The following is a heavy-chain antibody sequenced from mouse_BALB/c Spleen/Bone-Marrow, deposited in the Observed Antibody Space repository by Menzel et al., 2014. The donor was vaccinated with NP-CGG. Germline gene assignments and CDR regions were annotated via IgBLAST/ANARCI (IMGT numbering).Heavy chain of an antibody. V-gene: IGHV1-9*01. CDR3: ARSGGYRWGMAH. D-gene: IGHD3-1*01. Sequence: QVQLQQSGAELMKPGASVKISCKATGYTFSSYWIEWVKQRPGHGLEWIGEILPGSGSTNYNEKFKGKATFTADTSSNTAYMQLSSLTSEDSAVYSCARSGGYRWGMAHWGQGTSVTVSS. CDR1: GYTFSSYW. CDR2: ILPGSGST. J-gene: IGHJ4*01.